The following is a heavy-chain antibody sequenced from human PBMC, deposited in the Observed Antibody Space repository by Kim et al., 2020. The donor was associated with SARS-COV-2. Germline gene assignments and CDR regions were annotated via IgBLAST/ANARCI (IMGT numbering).Heavy chain of an antibody. D-gene: IGHD6-13*01. CDR1: GFTFSSYA. CDR3: AKDPGYSSSWYSGDDAFDI. Sequence: GGSLRLSCAASGFTFSSYAMSWVRQAPGKGLEWVSAISGSGGSTYYADSVKGRFTISRDNSKNTLYLQMNSLRAEDTAVYYCAKDPGYSSSWYSGDDAFDIWGQGTMVTVSS. J-gene: IGHJ3*02. CDR2: ISGSGGST. V-gene: IGHV3-23*01.